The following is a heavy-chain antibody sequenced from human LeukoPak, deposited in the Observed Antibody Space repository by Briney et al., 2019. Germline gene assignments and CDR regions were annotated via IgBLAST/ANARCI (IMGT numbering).Heavy chain of an antibody. Sequence: ASVKVSCKASGYTFTGYYMHWVRQAPGQGLEWMGWINPNSGGTNYAQKFQGRVTMTRDTSISTAYMELSSLRSEDTAVYYCARPHCSSTDCHPPEWFDPWGQGTLVTVPS. J-gene: IGHJ5*02. CDR1: GYTFTGYY. D-gene: IGHD2-2*01. CDR2: INPNSGGT. CDR3: ARPHCSSTDCHPPEWFDP. V-gene: IGHV1-2*02.